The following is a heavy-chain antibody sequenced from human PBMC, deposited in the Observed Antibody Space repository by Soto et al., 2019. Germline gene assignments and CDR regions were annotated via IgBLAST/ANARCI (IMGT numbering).Heavy chain of an antibody. D-gene: IGHD3-16*01. V-gene: IGHV1-69*13. Sequence: GASVKVSCKASGGTFSSHAFSWVRQAPGQGLEWMGVIIPFFKATNYAQKFQGRVTVTADDSTSTAYMDLYSLRSEDTAVYYCARDVPLNYYDGTYSYYAMDVWGQGTTVTVSS. CDR1: GGTFSSHA. CDR2: IIPFFKAT. CDR3: ARDVPLNYYDGTYSYYAMDV. J-gene: IGHJ6*02.